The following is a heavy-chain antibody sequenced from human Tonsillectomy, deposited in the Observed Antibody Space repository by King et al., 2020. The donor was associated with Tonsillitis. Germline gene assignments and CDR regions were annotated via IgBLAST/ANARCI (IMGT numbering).Heavy chain of an antibody. V-gene: IGHV4-59*01. CDR1: GGSISTYS. J-gene: IGHJ6*02. CDR3: ARETYYYAMDA. CDR2: LYYSGTT. Sequence: QLQESGPGLVKPSKTLSLTCTVSGGSISTYSWNWIRQPPGKGPEGIGYLYYSGTTNFNPSLNSRVTISVDTSKNQFSLKLSSVTAADTAVYYCARETYYYAMDAWGQGTTVTVSS.